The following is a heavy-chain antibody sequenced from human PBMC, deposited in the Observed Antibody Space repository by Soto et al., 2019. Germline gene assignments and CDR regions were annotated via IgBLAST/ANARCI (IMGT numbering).Heavy chain of an antibody. CDR1: GFTFTRYS. J-gene: IGHJ4*02. V-gene: IGHV3-21*06. Sequence: PVGSLRLSCAASGFTFTRYSMHWVRQAPGKGLEWVSSISSTTNYIYYGGSMKGRFTISRDNAKNSLYLEMNSLRAEDTAVYYCARESEDLPSHFDYGGQGTLVTVSS. CDR3: ARESEDLPSHFDY. CDR2: ISSTTNYI.